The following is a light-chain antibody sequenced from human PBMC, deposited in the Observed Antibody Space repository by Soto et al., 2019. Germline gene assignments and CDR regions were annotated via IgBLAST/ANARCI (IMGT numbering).Light chain of an antibody. CDR2: GAS. J-gene: IGKJ1*01. CDR1: QSVSSSY. V-gene: IGKV3-20*01. Sequence: EIVLTQSPVTLSLSPVERSTLSCRASQSVSSSYLAWYQQKPGQAPRLLIYGASSRATGIPDRFSGSGSGTDFTLTISRLEPEDFAVYYCQQYGSSSWTFGQGTKVDI. CDR3: QQYGSSSWT.